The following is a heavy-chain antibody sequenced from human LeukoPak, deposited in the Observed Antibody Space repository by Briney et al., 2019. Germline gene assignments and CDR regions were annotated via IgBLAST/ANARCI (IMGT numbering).Heavy chain of an antibody. CDR2: IYYHENT. CDR3: ARRAYSAAYWKHFDY. V-gene: IGHV4-39*01. J-gene: IGHJ4*02. CDR1: GFTFSNAW. Sequence: GSLRLSCAASGFTFSNAWMSWVRQAPGKGLEWIGSIYYHENTYYNSSLKSRVTTSVDTSKNQFSLKLNSVTAADTAVYFCARRAYSAAYWKHFDYWGQGTLVTVSS. D-gene: IGHD1-1*01.